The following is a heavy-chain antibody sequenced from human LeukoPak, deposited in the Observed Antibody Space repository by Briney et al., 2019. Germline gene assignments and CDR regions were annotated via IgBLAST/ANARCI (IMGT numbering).Heavy chain of an antibody. V-gene: IGHV1-8*02. Sequence: ASVKVSCKASGYTFTSYAMHWVRQAPGQRLEWMGWMNPNSGNTGYAQKFQGRVTMTRNTSISTAYMELSSLRSEDTAVYYCARGRYCSGGSCYLEPFDYWGQGTLVTVSS. CDR2: MNPNSGNT. CDR3: ARGRYCSGGSCYLEPFDY. CDR1: GYTFTSYA. J-gene: IGHJ4*02. D-gene: IGHD2-15*01.